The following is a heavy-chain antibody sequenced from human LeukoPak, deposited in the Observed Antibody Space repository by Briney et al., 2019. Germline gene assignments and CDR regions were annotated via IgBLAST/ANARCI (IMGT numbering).Heavy chain of an antibody. D-gene: IGHD3-9*01. CDR1: GFTFSRYW. V-gene: IGHV3-74*01. Sequence: QSGGSLRLSCAASGFTFSRYWMHWVRQAPGKGLVWVSRINSDGRSTNYADSVKGRFSISRDNAENTLYLQMNSLRVEDTAVYYCVRGADTGYSSDPWGQGTLVTVSS. CDR3: VRGADTGYSSDP. CDR2: INSDGRST. J-gene: IGHJ5*02.